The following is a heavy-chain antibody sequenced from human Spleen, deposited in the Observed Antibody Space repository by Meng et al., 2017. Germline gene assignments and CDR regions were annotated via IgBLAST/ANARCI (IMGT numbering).Heavy chain of an antibody. Sequence: GGSLRLSCAASGFTFDDYAMHWVRQAPGKGLEWVSGISGSGGSTYYADSVKGRFTISRDNSKSTLYLQMNSLRAEDTAVYYCAKMYYYDSSGYLFDYWGQGTLVTVSS. CDR3: AKMYYYDSSGYLFDY. CDR1: GFTFDDYA. D-gene: IGHD3-22*01. J-gene: IGHJ4*02. V-gene: IGHV3-23*01. CDR2: ISGSGGST.